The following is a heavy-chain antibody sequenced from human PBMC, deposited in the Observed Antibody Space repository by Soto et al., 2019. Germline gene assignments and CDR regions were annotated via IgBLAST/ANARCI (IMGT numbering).Heavy chain of an antibody. CDR1: GASISSTDCY. CDR2: IYYSRST. V-gene: IGHV4-39*01. D-gene: IGHD3-22*01. J-gene: IGHJ4*02. Sequence: SETLSLTCSVSGASISSTDCYWGWIRQPPGKGLEWVGSIYYSRSTTYNPSLKNRVTVSVDTSKNQLSLRLSFVSAADTAVYYCARHADSSGRGFDFWGQGTRVSV. CDR3: ARHADSSGRGFDF.